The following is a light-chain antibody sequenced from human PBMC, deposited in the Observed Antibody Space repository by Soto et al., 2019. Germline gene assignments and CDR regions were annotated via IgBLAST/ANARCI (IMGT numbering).Light chain of an antibody. J-gene: IGKJ3*01. CDR2: GAS. V-gene: IGKV3-15*01. Sequence: EIVRTNSQATLSVPPGEGSKIYCMASQSVSSKLAWYQQKPGQAPRLLIYGASTRATGIPARFSGSGSGTEFTLIIRSLQSEDSAVYYCQQYNNWPPITCGPGNTGAIK. CDR3: QQYNNWPPIT. CDR1: QSVSSK.